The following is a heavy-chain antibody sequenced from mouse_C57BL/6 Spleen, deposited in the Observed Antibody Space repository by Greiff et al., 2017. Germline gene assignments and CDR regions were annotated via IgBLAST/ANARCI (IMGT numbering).Heavy chain of an antibody. D-gene: IGHD1-1*01. CDR3: ARHQGCSSHWYFDV. CDR2: ISSGGSYT. Sequence: ELHLVESGGDLVKPGGSLKLSCAASGFTFSSYGMSWVRQTPDKRLEWVATISSGGSYTYYPDSVKGRFTISSDNAKNTLYLQMISLKSDDTAMYYCARHQGCSSHWYFDVWGTGTTVTVSS. CDR1: GFTFSSYG. V-gene: IGHV5-6*01. J-gene: IGHJ1*03.